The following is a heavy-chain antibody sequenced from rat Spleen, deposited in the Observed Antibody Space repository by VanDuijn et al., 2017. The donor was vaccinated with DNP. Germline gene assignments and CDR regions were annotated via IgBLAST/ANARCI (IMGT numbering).Heavy chain of an antibody. Sequence: EVQLVESGGGLVQPGRSMKLSCAASGFTFSSFPMAWVRQAPTKGLEWVATISTSGGGTYYRDSVKGRFTISRDNAKSTQYLQMDSLGSEDTATYYGAGRPPPTRGPCDYWGQGVTVTVSS. CDR2: ISTSGGGT. D-gene: IGHD1-4*01. CDR1: GFTFSSFP. V-gene: IGHV5-46*01. CDR3: AGRPPPTRGPCDY. J-gene: IGHJ2*01.